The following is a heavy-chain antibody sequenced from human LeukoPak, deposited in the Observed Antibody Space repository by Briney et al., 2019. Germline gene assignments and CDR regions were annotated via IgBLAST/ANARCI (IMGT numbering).Heavy chain of an antibody. D-gene: IGHD5-12*01. V-gene: IGHV1-69*05. CDR3: ARGGVVATIGIDY. CDR1: GGTFSSYA. J-gene: IGHJ4*02. CDR2: IIPIFGTA. Sequence: SVKVSCKASGGTFSSYAISWVRQAPGQGLEWMGGIIPIFGTANYAQKFQGRVTITTDESTGTAYMELSSLRSEDTAVYYCARGGVVATIGIDYWGQGTLVTVSS.